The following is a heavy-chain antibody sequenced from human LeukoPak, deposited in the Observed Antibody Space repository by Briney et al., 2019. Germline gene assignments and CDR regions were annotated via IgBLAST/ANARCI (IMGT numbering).Heavy chain of an antibody. J-gene: IGHJ5*02. CDR2: ISSSGSTI. V-gene: IGHV3-48*03. D-gene: IGHD1-1*01. CDR3: ARDRQRNDEEGEFDP. CDR1: GFTFSSYE. Sequence: GGSLRLSCAASGFTFSSYEMNWVRQAPGKGLEWVSYISSSGSTIYYADSVKGRFTISRDNAKNSLYLQMNSLRAEDTAVYYCARDRQRNDEEGEFDPWGQGTLVTVSS.